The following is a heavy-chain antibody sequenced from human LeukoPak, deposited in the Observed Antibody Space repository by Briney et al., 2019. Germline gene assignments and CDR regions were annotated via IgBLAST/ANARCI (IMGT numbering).Heavy chain of an antibody. CDR3: ARGRGEFDY. CDR2: ISSSGSTI. Sequence: PGXSLRLSCAASGFTFSSYEMNWVRQAPGKGLEWVSYISSSGSTIYYADSVKGRFTISRDNSKNTLYLQMNSLRAEDTAVYYCARGRGEFDYWGQGTLVTVSS. J-gene: IGHJ4*02. CDR1: GFTFSSYE. D-gene: IGHD3-10*01. V-gene: IGHV3-48*03.